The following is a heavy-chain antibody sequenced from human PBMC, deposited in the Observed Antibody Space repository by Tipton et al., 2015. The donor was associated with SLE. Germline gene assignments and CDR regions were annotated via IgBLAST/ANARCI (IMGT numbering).Heavy chain of an antibody. Sequence: TLSLTCTVSGLSISSSGFYWSWIRQLPGKGLEWIGNIYYTGNTFYSPSLKNRVTMSVDTSKNQFSLSLYSVTAADTAVYYCARGGGYYYHLDVWDKGTTVTVSS. CDR2: IYYTGNT. V-gene: IGHV4-39*07. CDR1: GLSISSSGFY. J-gene: IGHJ6*03. CDR3: ARGGGYYYHLDV. D-gene: IGHD3-16*01.